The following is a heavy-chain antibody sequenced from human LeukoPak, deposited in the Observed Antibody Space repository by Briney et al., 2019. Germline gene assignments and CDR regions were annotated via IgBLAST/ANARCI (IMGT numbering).Heavy chain of an antibody. J-gene: IGHJ3*02. Sequence: SETLSLTCTVSGGSISSYYWSWIRQPPGKGLEWIWYIYYSGSTNYNPSLKSRVTISVDTSKNQFSLKLSSVTAADTALYYCASLLNGAFDIWGQGTMVTVSS. CDR1: GGSISSYY. V-gene: IGHV4-59*01. CDR3: ASLLNGAFDI. CDR2: IYYSGST. D-gene: IGHD2-8*01.